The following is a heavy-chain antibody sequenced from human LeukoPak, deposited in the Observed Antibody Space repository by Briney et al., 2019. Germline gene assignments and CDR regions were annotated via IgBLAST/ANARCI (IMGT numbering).Heavy chain of an antibody. Sequence: SETLSLTCAVYGGSFSGYYWSWIRQPPGKGLEWIGEINHSGSTNYNPSLKSRVTISVDTSKNHFSLKLSSVTAADTAVYYCARGGWGLLWFGESLYAGYFDYWGQGTLVTVSS. CDR3: ARGGWGLLWFGESLYAGYFDY. D-gene: IGHD3-10*01. V-gene: IGHV4-34*01. CDR2: INHSGST. J-gene: IGHJ4*02. CDR1: GGSFSGYY.